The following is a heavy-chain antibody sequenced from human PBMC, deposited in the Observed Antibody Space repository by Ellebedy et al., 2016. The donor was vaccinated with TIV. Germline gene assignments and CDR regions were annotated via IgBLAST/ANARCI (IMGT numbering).Heavy chain of an antibody. V-gene: IGHV3-48*02. J-gene: IGHJ3*02. D-gene: IGHD3-9*01. CDR3: ARALLLRYFDWFPAGAFDI. CDR2: ISSSSSTI. Sequence: GESLKISCAASGFTFSSYSMNWVRQAPGKGLEWVSYISSSSSTIYYADSVKGRFTISRDNAKNSLYLQMNSLRDEDTAVYYCARALLLRYFDWFPAGAFDIWGQGTMVTVSS. CDR1: GFTFSSYS.